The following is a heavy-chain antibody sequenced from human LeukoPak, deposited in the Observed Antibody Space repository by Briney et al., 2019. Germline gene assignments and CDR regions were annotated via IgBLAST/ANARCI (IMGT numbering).Heavy chain of an antibody. J-gene: IGHJ5*02. Sequence: PGGSLRLSCKGPGYSFTSYWIGWVRQMPGKGLEWMGIIYPGDSDTRYSPSFQGQVTISADKSISTAYLQWSSLKASDTAMYYCARHRKGYCSGGSCYSNWFDPWGQGTLVTVSS. CDR2: IYPGDSDT. CDR3: ARHRKGYCSGGSCYSNWFDP. D-gene: IGHD2-15*01. V-gene: IGHV5-51*01. CDR1: GYSFTSYW.